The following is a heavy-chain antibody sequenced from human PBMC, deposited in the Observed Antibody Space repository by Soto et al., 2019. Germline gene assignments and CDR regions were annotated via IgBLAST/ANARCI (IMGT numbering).Heavy chain of an antibody. CDR3: ARVSLVGAPNNWFDP. V-gene: IGHV1-69*13. CDR2: IIPIFGTA. Sequence: SVKVSSKASGSSYTGYAISWVRQAPGRGLEWMGGIIPIFGTANYAQKFQGRVTITADESTSTAYMELSSLRSEDTAVYYCARVSLVGAPNNWFDPWGQGTLVTVSS. D-gene: IGHD1-26*01. J-gene: IGHJ5*02. CDR1: GSSYTGYA.